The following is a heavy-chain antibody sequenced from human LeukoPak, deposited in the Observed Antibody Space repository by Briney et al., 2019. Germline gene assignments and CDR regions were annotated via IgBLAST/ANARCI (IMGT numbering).Heavy chain of an antibody. CDR1: RVSPSGLN. Sequence: SETLSPTPAVSRVSPSGLNCGASRQSPGKGLEWIGEIHHDGRTKYRPSLQNRISIFLDTSKNEVSLRLTHVTAADTAMYFCARVPVPQVSVAAVNAYEVWGQGTMVIVSS. J-gene: IGHJ3*01. CDR2: IHHDGRT. V-gene: IGHV4-34*01. CDR3: ARVPVPQVSVAAVNAYEV. D-gene: IGHD2-2*01.